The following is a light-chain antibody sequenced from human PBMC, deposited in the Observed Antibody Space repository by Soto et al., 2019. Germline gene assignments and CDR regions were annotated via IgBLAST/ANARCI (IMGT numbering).Light chain of an antibody. J-gene: IGKJ1*01. CDR1: RGISSN. CDR2: DAS. Sequence: IVMTQSPATLSVSPGDRATLSCRASRGISSNLAWYQQKPGQAPRLLIYDASTRATGIPARFSGSGSGTEVTLSISSLQSEDFAVYYCHQYNTWPPWTFGQGTKVEIK. V-gene: IGKV3-15*01. CDR3: HQYNTWPPWT.